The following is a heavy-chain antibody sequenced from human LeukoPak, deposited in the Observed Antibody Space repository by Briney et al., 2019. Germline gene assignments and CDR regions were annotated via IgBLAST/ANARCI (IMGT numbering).Heavy chain of an antibody. CDR2: IGGSSSSI. Sequence: GGSLRLSCAASGFIFSTYPMNWVRQASGKGLEWVSSIGGSSSSIYYADSVKGRFTISRDNAKNSLYLQMNSLRVEDMAVYYCAREDGEAFDIWGQGTLVTVSS. J-gene: IGHJ3*02. V-gene: IGHV3-21*01. CDR3: AREDGEAFDI. CDR1: GFIFSTYP.